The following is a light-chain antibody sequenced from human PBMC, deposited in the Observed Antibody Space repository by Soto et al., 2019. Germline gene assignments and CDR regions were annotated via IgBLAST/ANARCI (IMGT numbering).Light chain of an antibody. CDR1: SSDVGGYNY. J-gene: IGLJ3*02. V-gene: IGLV2-14*01. CDR2: EVS. Sequence: QSAPAQPASVSGSPGQSITISCTGTSSDVGGYNYVSWYQQHPGKAPKFMIYEVSNRPSGVSNRFSGSKSGNTASLTISGLQAEDEADYYCSSYTSSSTWVFGGGTKVTVL. CDR3: SSYTSSSTWV.